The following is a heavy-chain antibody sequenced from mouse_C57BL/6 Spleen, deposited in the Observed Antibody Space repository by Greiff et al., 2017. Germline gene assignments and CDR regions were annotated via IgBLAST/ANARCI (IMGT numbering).Heavy chain of an antibody. CDR3: ATIYYDYDDGNYYAMDY. CDR1: GYTFTGYW. D-gene: IGHD2-4*01. CDR2: ILPGSGST. V-gene: IGHV1-9*01. Sequence: VMLVESGAELMKPGASVKLSCKATGYTFTGYWIEWVKQRPGHGLEWIGEILPGSGSTNYNEKFKGKATFTADTSSNTAYMQLSSLTTEDSAIYYWATIYYDYDDGNYYAMDYWGQGTSVTVSS. J-gene: IGHJ4*01.